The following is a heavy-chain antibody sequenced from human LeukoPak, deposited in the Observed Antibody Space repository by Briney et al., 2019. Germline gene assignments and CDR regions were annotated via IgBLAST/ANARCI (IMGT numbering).Heavy chain of an antibody. J-gene: IGHJ1*01. D-gene: IGHD6-19*01. CDR3: ARDPGIAVAGKYLQH. CDR1: GHTLTGYY. CDR2: INPNSGGT. Sequence: ASVKVSCKASGHTLTGYYMHWVRQAPGQGLEWMGWINPNSGGTNYAQKFQGRVTMTRDTSISTAYMELSRLRSDDTAVYYCARDPGIAVAGKYLQHWGQGTLVTVSS. V-gene: IGHV1-2*02.